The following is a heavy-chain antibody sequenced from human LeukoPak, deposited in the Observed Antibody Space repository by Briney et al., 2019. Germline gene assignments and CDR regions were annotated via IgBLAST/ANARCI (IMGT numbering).Heavy chain of an antibody. CDR2: IYYSGST. CDR1: GGSISSYY. J-gene: IGHJ5*02. V-gene: IGHV4-59*01. D-gene: IGHD1-1*01. Sequence: SETLSLTCTVSGGSISSYYWSWIRQPPGKGLEWIGYIYYSGSTNYNPSLKSRVTISVDTSKNQYSLKLRSVTAADTAVYYCARATTGTTNWFDPWGQGTLVTVSS. CDR3: ARATTGTTNWFDP.